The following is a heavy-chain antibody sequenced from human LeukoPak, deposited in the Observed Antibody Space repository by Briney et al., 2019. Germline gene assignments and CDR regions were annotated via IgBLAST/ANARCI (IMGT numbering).Heavy chain of an antibody. V-gene: IGHV3-33*01. Sequence: GGSLRLSCAASGFSFSSYGMHWVRQAPGKGLEWVAVIWYDGSNKYYAAPVKGRFTTSRDTPTNTLYLQMNSLRAEDTAVYYCASAGIAAAGTGLTDYWGQGTLVTVSS. CDR1: GFSFSSYG. D-gene: IGHD6-13*01. J-gene: IGHJ4*02. CDR3: ASAGIAAAGTGLTDY. CDR2: IWYDGSNK.